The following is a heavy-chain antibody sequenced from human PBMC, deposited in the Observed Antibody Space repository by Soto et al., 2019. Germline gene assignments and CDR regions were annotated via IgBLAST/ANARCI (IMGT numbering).Heavy chain of an antibody. V-gene: IGHV4-38-2*01. Sequence: KLSATLSLTCAVSGFSISSGYYWVWIRQPPGKGLEWIATIYHNGRIYYNPSLKSRVTLSLDMPKNQFSLKLSSVTAADTAVYYCASGPYYYDSSGYYPPMTLWGQGTMVTVSS. CDR1: GFSISSGYY. D-gene: IGHD3-22*01. J-gene: IGHJ3*01. CDR3: ASGPYYYDSSGYYPPMTL. CDR2: IYHNGRI.